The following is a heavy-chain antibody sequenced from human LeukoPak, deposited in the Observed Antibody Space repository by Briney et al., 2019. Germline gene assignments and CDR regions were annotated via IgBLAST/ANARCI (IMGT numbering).Heavy chain of an antibody. CDR2: IYTSGST. D-gene: IGHD2-21*01. CDR3: ARDLFIPSGDGMDV. CDR1: GGSISSYY. Sequence: SETLSLTCTVSGGSISSYYWSWIRQPAGKGLEWIGRIYTSGSTNYNPSLKSRVTMSVDTSKNQFSLKLSSVPAADTAVYYCARDLFIPSGDGMDVWGQGTTVTVSS. V-gene: IGHV4-4*07. J-gene: IGHJ6*02.